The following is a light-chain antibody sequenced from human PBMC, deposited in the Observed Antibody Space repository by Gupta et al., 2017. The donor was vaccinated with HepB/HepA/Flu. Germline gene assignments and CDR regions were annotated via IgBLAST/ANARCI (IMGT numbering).Light chain of an antibody. V-gene: IGKV1-39*01. Sequence: DIQMTQSPSSLSASVGDRVTITCRASQSISTYLNWYRHKPGKAPKLLIYAAFSLQSGVPSRFSGSGSGTDFTLTITRLQPEEFATYYCQQTDSTPITFGQGTRLEIK. J-gene: IGKJ5*01. CDR2: AAF. CDR3: QQTDSTPIT. CDR1: QSISTY.